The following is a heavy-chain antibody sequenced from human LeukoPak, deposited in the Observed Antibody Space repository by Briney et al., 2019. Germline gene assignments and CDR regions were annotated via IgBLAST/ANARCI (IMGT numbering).Heavy chain of an antibody. D-gene: IGHD2-15*01. CDR2: IYSGGST. J-gene: IGHJ4*02. Sequence: PGGSLRLSCAASGFTVSSNYMSWVRQAPGKGLEWFSVIYSGGSTYYADSVKGRFTISRDNSKNTLYLQMNSLRAEDTAVYYCASIRWWPTGKPFDYWGQGTLVTVSS. CDR1: GFTVSSNY. CDR3: ASIRWWPTGKPFDY. V-gene: IGHV3-53*01.